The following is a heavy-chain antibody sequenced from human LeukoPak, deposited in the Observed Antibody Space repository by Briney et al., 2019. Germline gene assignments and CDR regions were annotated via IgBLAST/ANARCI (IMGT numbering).Heavy chain of an antibody. CDR3: ARGGDSWPGWWRY. CDR1: GYSFTTYW. J-gene: IGHJ4*02. D-gene: IGHD2-15*01. V-gene: IGHV5-51*01. CDR2: VYPGNSDT. Sequence: GESLKISCMGSGYSFTTYWIGWVRQMPGKGLEWMGIVYPGNSDTRYNPPFQGQVTISADKSISTAYLQWSSLKASDTVMYYCARGGDSWPGWWRYWGQGTLVTVSS.